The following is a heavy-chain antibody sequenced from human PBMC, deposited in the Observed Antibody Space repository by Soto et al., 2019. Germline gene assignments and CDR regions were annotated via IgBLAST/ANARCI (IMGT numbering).Heavy chain of an antibody. CDR2: IDPSDSYT. CDR3: ARHTWETTDYHYGMAV. V-gene: IGHV5-10-1*01. J-gene: IGHJ6*02. Sequence: GESLKISCKGSGYSFTSYWISWVRQMPGKGLEWMGRIDPSDSYTNYSPSFQGHVTISADKSISTAYLQWSSLKASDTAMYYCARHTWETTDYHYGMAVWGQGTTVTVSS. D-gene: IGHD4-17*01. CDR1: GYSFTSYW.